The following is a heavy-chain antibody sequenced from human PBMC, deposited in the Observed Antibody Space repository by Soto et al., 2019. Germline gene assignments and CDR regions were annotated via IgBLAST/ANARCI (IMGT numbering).Heavy chain of an antibody. CDR1: GYTFTSYY. CDR2: INPSGGST. D-gene: IGHD2-15*01. J-gene: IGHJ6*02. Sequence: ASVKVSCKASGYTFTSYYMHWVRQAPGQGLEWMGIINPSGGSTSYAQKFQGRVTMTRDTSTSTVYMELSSLKASDTAMYYCARHDCSGGICYSFLGWYHYNMGVWGQGTAVTVSS. V-gene: IGHV1-46*01. CDR3: ARHDCSGGICYSFLGWYHYNMGV.